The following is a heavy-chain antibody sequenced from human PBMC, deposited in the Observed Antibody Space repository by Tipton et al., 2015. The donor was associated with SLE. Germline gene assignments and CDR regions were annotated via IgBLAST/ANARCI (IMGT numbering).Heavy chain of an antibody. CDR2: IYYTGDT. J-gene: IGHJ4*02. V-gene: IGHV4-59*08. CDR3: ARLRDSSGYYYLPYFDY. D-gene: IGHD3-22*01. Sequence: PGLVKPSETLSLTCTVSGGSISSYYWSWIRQPPGKGLEWIGYIYYTGDTNYNPSLDSRVTISADRSKNQFSLKLSSVTAADTAVYYCARLRDSSGYYYLPYFDYWGQGTLVTVSS. CDR1: GGSISSYY.